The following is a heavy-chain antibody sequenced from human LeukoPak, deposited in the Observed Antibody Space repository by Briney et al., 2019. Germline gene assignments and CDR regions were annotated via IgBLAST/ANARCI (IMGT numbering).Heavy chain of an antibody. CDR3: TRGSYGNWFDP. CDR2: IYTSGST. CDR1: GGSISSDSYY. D-gene: IGHD5-18*01. Sequence: SETLSLTCTVSGGSISSDSYYWIWLRQPAGKGLEWIGRIYTSGSTNYNPSLKSRVTISVDTSKNQFSLRLSSVTAADTAVYYCTRGSYGNWFDPWGQGTLVTVSS. J-gene: IGHJ5*02. V-gene: IGHV4-61*02.